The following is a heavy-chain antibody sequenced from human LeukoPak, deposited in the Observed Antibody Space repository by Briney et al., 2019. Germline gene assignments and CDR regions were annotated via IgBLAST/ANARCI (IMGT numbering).Heavy chain of an antibody. CDR1: GFTVSSNY. CDR3: ARDITGAHDVFDI. CDR2: IYSGGST. J-gene: IGHJ3*02. Sequence: GGSLRLSCAASGFTVSSNYMTWVRQAPGKGLEWVSVIYSGGSTYYADSVKGRFTISRDNSKNTLYLQMNSLRAEDTAVYYCARDITGAHDVFDIWGQGTMVTVSS. V-gene: IGHV3-53*01. D-gene: IGHD1-20*01.